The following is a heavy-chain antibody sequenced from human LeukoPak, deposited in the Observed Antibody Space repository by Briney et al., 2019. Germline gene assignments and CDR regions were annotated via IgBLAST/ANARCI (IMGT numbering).Heavy chain of an antibody. D-gene: IGHD3-3*01. CDR3: ARGEKITIFGVVSVDWFDP. CDR2: INHSGST. CDR1: GGSFSGYY. J-gene: IGHJ5*02. Sequence: SETLSLTCAVYGGSFSGYYWSWIRQPPGKGLEWIGEINHSGSTNYNPSLKSRVTISVDTSKNQFSLKLSSVTAADTAVYYCARGEKITIFGVVSVDWFDPWGQGTLATVSS. V-gene: IGHV4-34*01.